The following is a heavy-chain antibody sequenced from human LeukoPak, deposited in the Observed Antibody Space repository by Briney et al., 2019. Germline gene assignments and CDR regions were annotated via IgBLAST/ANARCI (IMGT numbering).Heavy chain of an antibody. CDR2: ISTDSGDA. D-gene: IGHD5/OR15-5a*01. CDR1: GYDFTGCH. Sequence: ASVKVSCKASGYDFTGCHVHWVRQRPGQGHGWMGRISTDSGDADIAQKFQGRVTMTRDTSISTAYMGLSRLTSDDSAVYYCAGLGSTVKGKIDPWGQGTSVTVSS. J-gene: IGHJ5*02. V-gene: IGHV1-2*02. CDR3: AGLGSTVKGKIDP.